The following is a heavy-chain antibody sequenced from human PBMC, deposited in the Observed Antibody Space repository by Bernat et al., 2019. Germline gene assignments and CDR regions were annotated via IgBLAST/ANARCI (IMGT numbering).Heavy chain of an antibody. V-gene: IGHV3-7*01. Sequence: EVQLVESGGGLVQPGGSLRLSCVVSGLTFNSSWMNWVRQAPGKGLEWVASMNPDGSEKGYVDSVKGRFTISRDNAKSSLSLQMNSLGAEDTAVFYCARDRAFKSFDYWGQGTLVTVSS. CDR3: ARDRAFKSFDY. CDR2: MNPDGSEK. CDR1: GLTFNSSW. J-gene: IGHJ4*02. D-gene: IGHD3-3*02.